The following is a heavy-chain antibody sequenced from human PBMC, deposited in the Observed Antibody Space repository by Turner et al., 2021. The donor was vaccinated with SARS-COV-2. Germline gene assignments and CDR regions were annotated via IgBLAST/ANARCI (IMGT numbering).Heavy chain of an antibody. CDR3: ATKTHCGSDCYSKYFDL. D-gene: IGHD2-21*02. V-gene: IGHV4-39*01. J-gene: IGHJ2*01. CDR1: GGSVTNSFYF. CDR2: MSYSDIT. Sequence: QFQLEESGPGLVKASETLYPTFGVSGGSVTNSFYFWGWVRQAPGRGLEWMASMSYSDITYHNPSLRSRVSISKDTSKNQFSLRLTSLTAADTAIYYCATKTHCGSDCYSKYFDLWGRGTPVTVAS.